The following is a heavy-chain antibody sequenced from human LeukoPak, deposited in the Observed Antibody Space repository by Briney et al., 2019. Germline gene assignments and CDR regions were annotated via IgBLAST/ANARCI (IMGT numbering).Heavy chain of an antibody. CDR2: IYYSGST. Sequence: SETLSLTCTVSGGSISSYYWSWIRQPPGKGLEWIGYIYYSGSTNYNPSLKSRVTVSVDTSKNQFSLKLSSVTAADTAVYYCARVSDFGDYLINWGQGTLVTVSS. J-gene: IGHJ4*02. CDR1: GGSISSYY. D-gene: IGHD4-17*01. CDR3: ARVSDFGDYLIN. V-gene: IGHV4-59*01.